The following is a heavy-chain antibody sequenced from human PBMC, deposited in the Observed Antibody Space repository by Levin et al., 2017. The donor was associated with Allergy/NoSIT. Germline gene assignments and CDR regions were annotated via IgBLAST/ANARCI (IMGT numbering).Heavy chain of an antibody. J-gene: IGHJ6*02. Sequence: GESLKISCAASGFTVSSNYMSWVRQAPGKGLEWVSVIYSGGSTYYADSVKGRFTISRDNSKNTLYLQMNSLRAEDTAVYYCASSWDDAYYYYGMDVWGQGTTVTVSS. CDR3: ASSWDDAYYYYGMDV. D-gene: IGHD1-1*01. CDR2: IYSGGST. CDR1: GFTVSSNY. V-gene: IGHV3-53*01.